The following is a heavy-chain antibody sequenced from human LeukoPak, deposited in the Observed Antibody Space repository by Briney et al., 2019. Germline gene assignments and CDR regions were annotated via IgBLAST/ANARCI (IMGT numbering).Heavy chain of an antibody. D-gene: IGHD2-21*01. CDR1: GFTFDDYG. CDR3: AREAYCGGDCYSYDAFDI. CDR2: INWNGGST. V-gene: IGHV3-20*04. J-gene: IGHJ3*02. Sequence: PGGSLRLSCAASGFTFDDYGMSWVRQAPGKGLEWVSGINWNGGSTGYADSVKGRFTISRDNAKSSLYLQMNSLRAEDTALYYCAREAYCGGDCYSYDAFDIWGQGTMVTVSS.